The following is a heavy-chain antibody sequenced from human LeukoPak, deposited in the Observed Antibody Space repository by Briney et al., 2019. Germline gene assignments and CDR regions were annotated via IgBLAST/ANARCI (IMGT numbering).Heavy chain of an antibody. CDR3: ARVRRTYIAVAGSGVDY. CDR1: GGSISSGGYY. V-gene: IGHV4-30-2*01. D-gene: IGHD6-19*01. CDR2: IYHSGST. Sequence: SQTLSLTCTVSGGSISSGGYYWSWIRQPPGKGLEWIGYIYHSGSTYYNPSLKSRVTISVDTSKNQFSLKLSSVTAADTAVYYCARVRRTYIAVAGSGVDYWGQGTLVTVSS. J-gene: IGHJ4*02.